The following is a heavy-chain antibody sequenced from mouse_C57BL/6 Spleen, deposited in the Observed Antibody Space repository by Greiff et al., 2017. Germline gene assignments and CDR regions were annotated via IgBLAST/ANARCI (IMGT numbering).Heavy chain of an antibody. D-gene: IGHD4-1*01. CDR3: ARGWDDYAMDY. Sequence: DVHLVESGGGLVKPGGSLKLSCAASGFTFSSYTMSWVRQTPEKRLEWVATISGGGGNTYYPDSVKGRFTISRDNAKNTLYLQMSSLRSEDTALYYCARGWDDYAMDYWGQGTSVTVSS. V-gene: IGHV5-9*01. CDR1: GFTFSSYT. CDR2: ISGGGGNT. J-gene: IGHJ4*01.